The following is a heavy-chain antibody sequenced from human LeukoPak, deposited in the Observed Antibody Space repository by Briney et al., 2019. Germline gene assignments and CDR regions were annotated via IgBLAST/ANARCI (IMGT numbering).Heavy chain of an antibody. CDR1: GFTFSSYG. D-gene: IGHD5-18*01. J-gene: IGHJ4*02. CDR2: ISYDGSNK. CDR3: ARARYSYGTDFDY. Sequence: GGSLRLSCAASGFTFSSYGMHWVRQAPGKGLEWVAVISYDGSNKYYADSVKGRFTISRDNAKNTLYLQMNSLRAEDTAVYYCARARYSYGTDFDYWGQGTLVTVSS. V-gene: IGHV3-30*03.